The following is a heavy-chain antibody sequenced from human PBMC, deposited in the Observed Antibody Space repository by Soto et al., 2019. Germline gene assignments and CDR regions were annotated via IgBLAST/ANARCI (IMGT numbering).Heavy chain of an antibody. V-gene: IGHV4-34*01. CDR1: GGSFSGYY. J-gene: IGHJ5*02. CDR3: ARGSRVFQLWLLWWFDP. D-gene: IGHD5-18*01. Sequence: QVQLQQWGAGLLKPSETLSLTCAVYGGSFSGYYWSWIRQPPGKGLEWIGEINHSGSTNYNPSFKSRVTISVDTSKNQFSLKLSSVTAADTAVYYCARGSRVFQLWLLWWFDPWGQGTLVTVSS. CDR2: INHSGST.